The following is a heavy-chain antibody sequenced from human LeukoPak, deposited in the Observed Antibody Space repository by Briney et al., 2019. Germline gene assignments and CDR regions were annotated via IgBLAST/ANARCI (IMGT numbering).Heavy chain of an antibody. Sequence: GGSLRLSCAVSGFTVSSNPMTWVRQAPGRGLECVSVISSGGSTYYADSVKGRFTISRDNSKNALYLQMNSLRAEDTAVYYCARDLNYGHYWGQGTLVTVSS. D-gene: IGHD4-17*01. V-gene: IGHV3-53*01. CDR1: GFTVSSNP. CDR2: ISSGGST. J-gene: IGHJ4*02. CDR3: ARDLNYGHY.